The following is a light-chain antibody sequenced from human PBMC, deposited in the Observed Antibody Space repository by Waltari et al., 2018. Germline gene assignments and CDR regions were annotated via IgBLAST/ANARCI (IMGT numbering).Light chain of an antibody. J-gene: IGKJ2*01. CDR2: NAS. V-gene: IGKV3-11*01. CDR1: QSVGSS. CDR3: QQRSNWNT. Sequence: ETVLTQYPVTLSLSPGEGATLSCKASQSVGSSLAWYQQKPGQAPRLLIYNASNRAAGIPARFSGSGSGTDFTLTISSLEPEDFAVYYCQQRSNWNTFGQGTKLEIK.